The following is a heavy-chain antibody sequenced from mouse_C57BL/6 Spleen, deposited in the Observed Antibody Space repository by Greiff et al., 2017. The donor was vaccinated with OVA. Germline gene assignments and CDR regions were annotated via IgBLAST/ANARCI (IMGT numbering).Heavy chain of an antibody. CDR1: GYSFTSYY. Sequence: VQLQQSGPELVKPGASVKISCKASGYSFTSYYIHWVKQRPGQGLEWIGWIYPGSGNTKYNEKFKGKATLTADTSSSTAYMQLSSLTSEDSAVYYCARWDYGSSSDYWGQGTTLTVSS. J-gene: IGHJ2*01. CDR3: ARWDYGSSSDY. CDR2: IYPGSGNT. D-gene: IGHD1-1*01. V-gene: IGHV1-66*01.